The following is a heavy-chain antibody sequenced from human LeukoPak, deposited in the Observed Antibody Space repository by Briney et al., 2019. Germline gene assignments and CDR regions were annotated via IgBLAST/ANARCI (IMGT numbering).Heavy chain of an antibody. CDR3: ARVRVGAPLDY. Sequence: GGSLRLSCAASGFTFSSYWMHWVRQAPGKGLVWVSRINSDGSSTSYADSVKGRFTISRHNAKNTLYLQMNSLRAEDTAVYYCARVRVGAPLDYWGQGTLDTVSS. CDR1: GFTFSSYW. V-gene: IGHV3-74*01. CDR2: INSDGSST. J-gene: IGHJ4*02. D-gene: IGHD1-26*01.